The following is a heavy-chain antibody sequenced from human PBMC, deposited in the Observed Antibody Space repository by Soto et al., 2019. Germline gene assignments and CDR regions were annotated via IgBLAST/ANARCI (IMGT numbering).Heavy chain of an antibody. CDR3: ASARQSYDCDFDP. Sequence: QVQLQESGPGLVKPSQTLSLTCTVSGDSINSGAYYWSWIRQHPGKGLEWIGDIPKSGRTYYNPSLQTRVTISLDSSENQFYLKLASVSAADTAIYYCASARQSYDCDFDPWGQGNLVTVSS. CDR1: GDSINSGAYY. V-gene: IGHV4-31*03. J-gene: IGHJ5*02. D-gene: IGHD3-16*01. CDR2: IPKSGRT.